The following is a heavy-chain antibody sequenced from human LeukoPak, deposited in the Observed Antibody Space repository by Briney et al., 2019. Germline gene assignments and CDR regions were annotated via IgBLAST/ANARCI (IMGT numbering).Heavy chain of an antibody. V-gene: IGHV1-8*02. J-gene: IGHJ5*02. CDR2: MNPNSGDS. Sequence: GASVKVSCKASGYTFTSYYMHWVRQAPGQGLEWMGWMNPNSGDSAYTQNFQGRVTMTRDTSITTAYMELSGLTSQDTAVYYCARSQAGGGVWFDPWGQGTLVTVSS. CDR3: ARSQAGGGVWFDP. CDR1: GYTFTSYY. D-gene: IGHD3-16*01.